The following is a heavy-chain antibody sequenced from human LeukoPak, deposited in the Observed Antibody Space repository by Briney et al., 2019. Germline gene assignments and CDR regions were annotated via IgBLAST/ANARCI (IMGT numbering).Heavy chain of an antibody. CDR2: IIPIFATT. V-gene: IGHV1-69*13. Sequence: SVKVSCKASGGTFSSYAISWVRQAPGQGLEWMGGIIPIFATTNYAQKFQGRVTITADESTSTAYMELSSLRSEDTAVYYCARQLERRYYYYMDVWGKGTTVTVSS. CDR3: ARQLERRYYYYMDV. CDR1: GGTFSSYA. D-gene: IGHD1-1*01. J-gene: IGHJ6*03.